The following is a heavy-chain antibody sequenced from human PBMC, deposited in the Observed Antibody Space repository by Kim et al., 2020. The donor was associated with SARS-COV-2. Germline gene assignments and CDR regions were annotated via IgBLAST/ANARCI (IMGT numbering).Heavy chain of an antibody. D-gene: IGHD2-8*01. V-gene: IGHV3-7*01. CDR2: EQ. J-gene: IGHJ4*02. Sequence: EQSDVHSVKGRFTISRDDAKNSLYLQVNSLRAEDTAVYYCARGLRWCDYWGQGALVTVSS. CDR3: ARGLRWCDY.